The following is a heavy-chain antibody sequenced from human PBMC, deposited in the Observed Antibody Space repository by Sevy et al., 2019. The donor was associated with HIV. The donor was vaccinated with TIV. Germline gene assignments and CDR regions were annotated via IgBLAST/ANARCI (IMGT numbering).Heavy chain of an antibody. D-gene: IGHD6-13*01. V-gene: IGHV3-72*01. J-gene: IGHJ4*02. CDR2: TRKKADSYTT. CDR3: TTHAGIAAAGRVFDY. CDR1: GFTFSDHY. Sequence: GGSLRLACAASGFTFSDHYMEWVRQAPGKGLEWVGHTRKKADSYTTEYAASVKGRFTISRDDSTNSLYLQMNSLKTEDTAVYYCTTHAGIAAAGRVFDYWGQGTLVTVSS.